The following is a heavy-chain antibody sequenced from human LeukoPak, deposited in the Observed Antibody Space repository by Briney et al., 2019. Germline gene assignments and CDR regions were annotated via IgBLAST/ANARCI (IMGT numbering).Heavy chain of an antibody. J-gene: IGHJ4*02. CDR3: ARDLGSGWYYFDY. CDR2: ISSSSSYI. Sequence: GGSLRLSCAASGFTFSSYSMNWVRLAPGKGLEWVSSISSSSSYIYYADSVKGRFTISRDNAKNSLYLQMNSLRAEDTAVYYCARDLGSGWYYFDYWGQGTLVTVSS. CDR1: GFTFSSYS. D-gene: IGHD6-19*01. V-gene: IGHV3-21*01.